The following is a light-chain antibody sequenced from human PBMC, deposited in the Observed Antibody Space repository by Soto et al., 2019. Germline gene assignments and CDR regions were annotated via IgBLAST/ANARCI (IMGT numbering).Light chain of an antibody. CDR3: HQYHNWPWT. CDR2: DAS. CDR1: QSVSSY. V-gene: IGKV3-11*01. Sequence: EIVLTQSPATLSLSPGERATLSCRASQSVSSYLAWYQQKPGQAPSLLIYDASNRATGIPARFSGSGSETEFTLPISSLQSEDVAVYYCHQYHNWPWTFGQGTRWIS. J-gene: IGKJ1*01.